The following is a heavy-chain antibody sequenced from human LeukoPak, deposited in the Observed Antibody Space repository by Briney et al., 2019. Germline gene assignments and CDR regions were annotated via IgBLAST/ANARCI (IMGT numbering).Heavy chain of an antibody. V-gene: IGHV3-66*01. Sequence: GGSLRLSCAASGFSVSNYYMSWVRQPPVKGLEWVSVMYTGGGRYYGDSVKGRFTISRDNSRNTVFLQMNSLRVEDTALYYCTRGQSYCGADCYSDWGQGTLVTVSS. CDR1: GFSVSNYY. CDR2: MYTGGGR. CDR3: TRGQSYCGADCYSD. D-gene: IGHD2-21*02. J-gene: IGHJ4*02.